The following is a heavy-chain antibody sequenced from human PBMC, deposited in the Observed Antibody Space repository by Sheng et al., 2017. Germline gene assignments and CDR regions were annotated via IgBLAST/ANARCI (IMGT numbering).Heavy chain of an antibody. CDR2: IYSGGAT. V-gene: IGHV3-53*01. J-gene: IGHJ4*02. CDR3: AMKYTYGLD. D-gene: IGHD5-18*01. CDR1: GFTVSSNY. Sequence: VQLVESGGGFVQPGGSLRLSCAASGFTVSSNYMSWVRQAPGKGLECVSVIYSGGATSYADSVKGRFTISRDNSQNTLYLQMNSLRAEDTAVYYCAMKYTYGLDWGQGTLVTVS.